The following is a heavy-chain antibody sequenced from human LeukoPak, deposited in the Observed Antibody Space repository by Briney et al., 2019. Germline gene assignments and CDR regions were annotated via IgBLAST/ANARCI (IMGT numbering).Heavy chain of an antibody. V-gene: IGHV4-59*01. CDR3: ARDVIVGVVAANDI. J-gene: IGHJ3*02. D-gene: IGHD2-15*01. Sequence: SETLSLTCTVSGGSISGYYWSWIRQPPGKGLEWIGYIYSSGSTNYNPSLKSRVTISVDTSKNQFSLELRSVTAADTAVYYCARDVIVGVVAANDIWGQGTMVTVSS. CDR1: GGSISGYY. CDR2: IYSSGST.